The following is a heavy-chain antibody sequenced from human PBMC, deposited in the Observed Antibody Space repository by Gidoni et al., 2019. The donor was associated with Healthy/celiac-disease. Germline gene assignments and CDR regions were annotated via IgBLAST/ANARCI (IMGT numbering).Heavy chain of an antibody. CDR3: ARADYYDSSGLFDP. V-gene: IGHV4-61*02. J-gene: IGHJ5*02. CDR1: GGSISSGSYY. Sequence: QVQLQESGPGLVKPSQTLSLTCTVSGGSISSGSYYWSWIRQPAGKGLEWIGRIYTSGSTNYNPSLKSRVTISVDTSKNQFSLKLSSVTAADTAVYYCARADYYDSSGLFDPWDQGTLVTVSS. CDR2: IYTSGST. D-gene: IGHD3-22*01.